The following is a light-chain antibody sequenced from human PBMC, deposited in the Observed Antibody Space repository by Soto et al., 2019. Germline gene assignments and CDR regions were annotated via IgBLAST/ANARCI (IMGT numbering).Light chain of an antibody. J-gene: IGKJ5*01. CDR1: QSISTW. Sequence: EIQMTQSPSSMSASVGDRVTITCRASQSISTWLAWYQQKPGRAPNPLIFDASTLRTGVPSRFSGSGSGSEFHFTITGLKPDVFATYFCQQYYTHATFGHGTRLEIK. CDR2: DAS. V-gene: IGKV1-5*01. CDR3: QQYYTHAT.